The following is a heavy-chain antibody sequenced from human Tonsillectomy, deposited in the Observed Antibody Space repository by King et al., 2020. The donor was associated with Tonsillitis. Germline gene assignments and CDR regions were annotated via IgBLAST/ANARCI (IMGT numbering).Heavy chain of an antibody. V-gene: IGHV3-30*04. CDR3: ARAKSNYDFDY. D-gene: IGHD4-11*01. CDR2: ISHYGRNK. Sequence: VQLVESGGGVVQPGRSLKLSCAASGFSFSSYAMHWVRQAPGKGRAWVAIISHYGRNKYSADSVKGRLTISRDNSKNRLYLQMNSLRTEDTAVYYCARAKSNYDFDYWGQGTLVTVSS. J-gene: IGHJ4*02. CDR1: GFSFSSYA.